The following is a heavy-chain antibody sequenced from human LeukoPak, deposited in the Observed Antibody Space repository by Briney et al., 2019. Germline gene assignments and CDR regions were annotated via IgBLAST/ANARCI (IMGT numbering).Heavy chain of an antibody. CDR2: IIPIFGTA. Sequence: ASVKVSCKASGGTFSSYAISWVRQAPGQGLEWMGGIIPIFGTANYAQKFQGRVTITTDESTSTAYMELSSLRSEDTAVYYCARDSRVGYYESRHIDYWGQGTLVTVSS. CDR3: ARDSRVGYYESRHIDY. CDR1: GGTFSSYA. V-gene: IGHV1-69*05. D-gene: IGHD3-22*01. J-gene: IGHJ4*02.